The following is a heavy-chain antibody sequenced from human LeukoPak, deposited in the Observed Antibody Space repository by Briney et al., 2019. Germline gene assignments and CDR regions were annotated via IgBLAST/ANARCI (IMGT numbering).Heavy chain of an antibody. V-gene: IGHV3-13*01. CDR2: IGIAGDT. CDR1: GCSFSPYD. D-gene: IGHD3-22*01. J-gene: IGHJ4*02. CDR3: ARGGRLTYYYDSGFDH. Sequence: GGALTLSCPASGCSFSPYDIHWVRQTNAKGKEWVSAIGIAGDTYYTGSVKGRFTISRENVKNSLYLQMNSLRAEDTAVYYCARGGRLTYYYDSGFDHWGQGTLVTVSS.